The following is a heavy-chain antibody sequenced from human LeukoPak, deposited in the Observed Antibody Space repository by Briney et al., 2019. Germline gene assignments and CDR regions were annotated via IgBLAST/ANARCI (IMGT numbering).Heavy chain of an antibody. D-gene: IGHD3-10*01. J-gene: IGHJ3*02. Sequence: QAGGSLRLSCAASGFSFSGYWMHWVRQAPGKGLVWVSRINSDGRSTSYADSVKGRFTISRDNAKDTLYLQMNSLRAEDTAVYYCATLYVWFGESGLSINAFDIWGQGTMVTVSS. CDR1: GFSFSGYW. V-gene: IGHV3-74*01. CDR2: INSDGRST. CDR3: ATLYVWFGESGLSINAFDI.